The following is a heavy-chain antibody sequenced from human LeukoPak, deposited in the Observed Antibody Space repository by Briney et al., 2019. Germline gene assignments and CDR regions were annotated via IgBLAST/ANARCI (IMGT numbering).Heavy chain of an antibody. D-gene: IGHD2-15*01. CDR3: ARDGCSSTGTRSGGSCFDLY. CDR2: VIPIFGTA. Sequence: ASVKVSCKASGYTFTSYAISWVRQAPGQGLEWMGRVIPIFGTANYAQKFQGRVTITTDESTSTAYMELSSLRSEDTAVYYCARDGCSSTGTRSGGSCFDLYWGQGTLVTVSS. J-gene: IGHJ4*02. V-gene: IGHV1-69*05. CDR1: GYTFTSYA.